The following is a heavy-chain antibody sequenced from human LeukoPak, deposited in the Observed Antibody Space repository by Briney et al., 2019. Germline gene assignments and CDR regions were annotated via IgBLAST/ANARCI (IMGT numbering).Heavy chain of an antibody. CDR2: ISSSGGST. Sequence: GGSLRLSCAASGFTFSTYGMSWVRQAPGKGLEWVSAISSSGGSTYYADSVKGRFTISRDNSKNTLYLQMNSLRAEDTAVYYCAKDLYSSSYDYWGQGTLVTVSS. CDR1: GFTFSTYG. CDR3: AKDLYSSSYDY. D-gene: IGHD6-13*01. V-gene: IGHV3-23*01. J-gene: IGHJ4*02.